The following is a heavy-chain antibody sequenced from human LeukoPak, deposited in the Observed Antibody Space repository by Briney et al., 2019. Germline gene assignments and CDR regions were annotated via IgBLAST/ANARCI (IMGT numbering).Heavy chain of an antibody. D-gene: IGHD2-2*01. CDR3: ARDRGHCSSTSCFPWD. V-gene: IGHV1-2*02. CDR1: GYTFTGYY. J-gene: IGHJ4*02. CDR2: INPNSGGT. Sequence: ASVKVSCKASGYTFTGYYMHWVRQAPGQGLEWMGWINPNSGGTNYAQKFQGRVTITTDESTSTAYMELSSLRSEDTAVYYCARDRGHCSSTSCFPWDWGQGTLVTVSS.